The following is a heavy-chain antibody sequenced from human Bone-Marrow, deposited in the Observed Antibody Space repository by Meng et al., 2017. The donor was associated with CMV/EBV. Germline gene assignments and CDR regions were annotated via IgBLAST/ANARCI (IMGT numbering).Heavy chain of an antibody. V-gene: IGHV4-34*01. CDR3: ARPHRSYDFWSGAPDY. Sequence: YGGSLCNNDSTWVRQAPAKWLAWLGEIKHSGQTNYNPSLKSRVSMAVYTYKTHFSLNLTSVTAADTAVYYCARPHRSYDFWSGAPDYWGQGTLVTVSS. J-gene: IGHJ4*02. CDR1: GGSLCNND. CDR2: IKHSGQT. D-gene: IGHD3-3*01.